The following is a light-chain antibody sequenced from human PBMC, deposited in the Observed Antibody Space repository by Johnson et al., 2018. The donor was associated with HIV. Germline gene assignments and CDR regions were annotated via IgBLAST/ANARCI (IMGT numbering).Light chain of an antibody. Sequence: QSVLTQPPSVSAAPGQKVTISCSGSSSNIGNNYVSWYQHLPGTAPKLLIYDNDKRPSGIPDRFSGSTSGTSATLGITGLQTGDEADYYCATWDSSLSAGGVFGTGTKVTVL. CDR3: ATWDSSLSAGGV. V-gene: IGLV1-51*01. CDR1: SSNIGNNY. CDR2: DND. J-gene: IGLJ1*01.